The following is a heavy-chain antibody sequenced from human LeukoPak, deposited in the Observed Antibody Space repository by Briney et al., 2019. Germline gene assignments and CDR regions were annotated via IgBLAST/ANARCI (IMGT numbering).Heavy chain of an antibody. D-gene: IGHD3-3*01. CDR3: ARDPITIFGVVDY. J-gene: IGHJ4*02. CDR2: INSDGSIT. Sequence: GGSLRLSCAASGFTFTTYWMHWVRQAPGKGLVWVSHINSDGSITSYADSVKGRFTISRDNAKNSLYLQMNSLRAENTAVYYCARDPITIFGVVDYWGQGTLVTVSS. V-gene: IGHV3-74*01. CDR1: GFTFTTYW.